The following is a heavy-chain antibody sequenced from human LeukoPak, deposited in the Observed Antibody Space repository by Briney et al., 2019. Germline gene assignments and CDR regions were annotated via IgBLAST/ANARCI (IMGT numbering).Heavy chain of an antibody. CDR3: AKGADSYYYYGMDV. Sequence: PGGSLRLSCAASGFSFSNYPMTWVRQAPGKGLEWVSGFSGSGTTTYYADSVRGRFTISRDNFKSTLYLQMNSLRAEDTALYYCAKGADSYYYYGMDVWGQGTTVTVSS. CDR1: GFSFSNYP. J-gene: IGHJ6*02. CDR2: FSGSGTTT. V-gene: IGHV3-23*01.